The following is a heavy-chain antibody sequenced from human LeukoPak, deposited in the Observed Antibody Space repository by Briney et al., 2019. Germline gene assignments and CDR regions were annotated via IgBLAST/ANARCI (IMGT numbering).Heavy chain of an antibody. V-gene: IGHV3-48*04. CDR2: IGSLSSTI. Sequence: GGSLRLSCAASGFTFSSYSMNWVRQAPGKGLEWVSYIGSLSSTIYYADSVKGRFTISRDNAKNSLYLQMNSLRAEDTAVYYCARGGFAAAGIDYWGQGTLLTVSS. D-gene: IGHD6-13*01. CDR1: GFTFSSYS. CDR3: ARGGFAAAGIDY. J-gene: IGHJ4*02.